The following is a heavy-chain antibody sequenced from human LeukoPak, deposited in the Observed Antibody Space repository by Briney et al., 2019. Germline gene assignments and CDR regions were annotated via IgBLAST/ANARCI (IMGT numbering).Heavy chain of an antibody. Sequence: GGSLRLSCAASGFKFSTYAIHWVRQAPGKGLEWVSYISSSSSTIYYADSVKGRFTISRDNAKNSLYLQMNSLRAEDTAVYYCASYDSSGRYWGQGTLVTVSS. CDR2: ISSSSSTI. D-gene: IGHD3-22*01. V-gene: IGHV3-48*04. J-gene: IGHJ4*02. CDR3: ASYDSSGRY. CDR1: GFKFSTYA.